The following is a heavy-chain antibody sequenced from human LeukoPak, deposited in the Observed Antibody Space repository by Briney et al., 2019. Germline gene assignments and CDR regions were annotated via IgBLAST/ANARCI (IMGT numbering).Heavy chain of an antibody. J-gene: IGHJ5*02. V-gene: IGHV3-11*01. CDR1: GLTFSDYY. D-gene: IGHD2-2*01. CDR2: ISSSGSTI. Sequence: GGSLRLSCAASGLTFSDYYMSWIRQAPGKGLEWVSYISSSGSTIYYADSVKGRFTISRDNAKNSLYLQMNSLRAEDTAVYYCARDSSAAQYQLLTYNWFDPWGQGTLVTVSS. CDR3: ARDSSAAQYQLLTYNWFDP.